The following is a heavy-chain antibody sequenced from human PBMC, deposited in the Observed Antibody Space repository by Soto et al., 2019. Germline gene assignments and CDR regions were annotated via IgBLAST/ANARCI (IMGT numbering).Heavy chain of an antibody. CDR1: GFTFSSYW. CDR3: ARAVTAFDY. CDR2: LKQDGTEK. D-gene: IGHD4-4*01. V-gene: IGHV3-7*01. Sequence: EVQLVESGGGLVQPGGSLRLSCAASGFTFSSYWMSWVRQAPGKGLEWVANLKQDGTEKYYVDSVKGRFTVSRDIAENSLYLQMNSLRDEDTAVYYCARAVTAFDYWGQGTLVTVSS. J-gene: IGHJ4*02.